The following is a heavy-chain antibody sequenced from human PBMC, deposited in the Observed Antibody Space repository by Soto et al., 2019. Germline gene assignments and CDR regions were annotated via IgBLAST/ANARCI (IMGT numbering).Heavy chain of an antibody. Sequence: SVKVSCKASGGTFSSYAISWVRQAPGQGLEWMGGIIPIFGTANYAQKFQGRVTITADKSTSTAYMELSSLRSEDTAVCYCAEGPGYSYGYDAFDIWGQGTMVTVSS. CDR2: IIPIFGTA. D-gene: IGHD5-18*01. V-gene: IGHV1-69*06. CDR3: AEGPGYSYGYDAFDI. CDR1: GGTFSSYA. J-gene: IGHJ3*02.